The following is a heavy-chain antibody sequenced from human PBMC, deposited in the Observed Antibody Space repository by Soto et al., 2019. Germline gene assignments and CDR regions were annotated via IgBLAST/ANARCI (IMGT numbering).Heavy chain of an antibody. CDR2: ISYDGSNK. J-gene: IGHJ4*02. Sequence: QVQLVESGGGVVQPGRSLRLSCAASGFTFSSYGMHWVRQAPGKGLEWVAVISYDGSNKYYADSVKGRFTISRDNSKNTLYLQMNSLRAEDTAVYYCVTWAPNYSGGSCYFDYWGQGTLLTVSS. D-gene: IGHD2-15*01. V-gene: IGHV3-30*03. CDR1: GFTFSSYG. CDR3: VTWAPNYSGGSCYFDY.